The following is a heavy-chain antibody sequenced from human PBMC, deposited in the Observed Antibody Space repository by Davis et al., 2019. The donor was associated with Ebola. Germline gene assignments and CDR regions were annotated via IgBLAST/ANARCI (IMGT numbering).Heavy chain of an antibody. Sequence: GGSLRLSCAASGFAFSNYWMSWVRQAPGKGLEWVANIKQDGSEKYYVDSVKGRFTISRDNAKNSLYLQMNSPRAEDTAVYYCARDLYLGSWNYYGMDVWGQGTTVTVSS. CDR2: IKQDGSEK. D-gene: IGHD2-2*02. V-gene: IGHV3-7*01. CDR1: GFAFSNYW. CDR3: ARDLYLGSWNYYGMDV. J-gene: IGHJ6*02.